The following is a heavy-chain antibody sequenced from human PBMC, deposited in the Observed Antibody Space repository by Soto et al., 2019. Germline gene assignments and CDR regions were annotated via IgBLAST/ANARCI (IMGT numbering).Heavy chain of an antibody. CDR2: ISTNGGST. CDR1: GFTFSSYA. D-gene: IGHD3-22*01. J-gene: IGHJ4*02. CDR3: VKGEYYYDSSGYYPFDY. V-gene: IGHV3-64D*06. Sequence: HPGGSLRPSCSASGFTFSSYAMHWVRQAPGKGPEYVSSISTNGGSTHYADSVKGRFTISRDNSKNTQYLQMSSLRADDTAVYYCVKGEYYYDSSGYYPFDYWGQGT.